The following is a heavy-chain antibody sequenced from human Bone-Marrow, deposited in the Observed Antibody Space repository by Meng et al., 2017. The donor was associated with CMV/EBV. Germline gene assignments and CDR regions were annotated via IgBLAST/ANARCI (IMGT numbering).Heavy chain of an antibody. CDR1: GGSISSYY. CDR2: INEDESEK. Sequence: GGSLRLSCTVSGGSISSYYWSWIRQPPGKGLEWVANINEDESEKYYVDSVKGRFTISRDNAAKSLYLKRYILRAEDPAVYYCASTLTLDNWGQGPLVTVSS. J-gene: IGHJ4*02. CDR3: ASTLTLDN. V-gene: IGHV3-7*01.